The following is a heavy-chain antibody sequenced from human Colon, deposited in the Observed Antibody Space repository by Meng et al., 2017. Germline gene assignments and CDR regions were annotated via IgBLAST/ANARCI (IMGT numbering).Heavy chain of an antibody. Sequence: GESLKISCAASGFTFSSYAMHCVRQAPGKGLEWVAVISYDGSNKYYADSVKGRFTISRDNSKNTLYLQMNSLRAEDTAVYYCARDQIAVAGRAPYFDYWGQGTLVTVSS. J-gene: IGHJ4*02. CDR1: GFTFSSYA. D-gene: IGHD6-19*01. V-gene: IGHV3-30*01. CDR2: ISYDGSNK. CDR3: ARDQIAVAGRAPYFDY.